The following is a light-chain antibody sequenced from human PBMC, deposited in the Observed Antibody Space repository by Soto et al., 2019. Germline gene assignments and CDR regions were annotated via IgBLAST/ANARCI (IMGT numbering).Light chain of an antibody. CDR2: KAS. CDR3: PQYNSYQYT. V-gene: IGKV1-5*03. CDR1: QTISSW. Sequence: DIQMTPSPSTLSVCVGDRVTITCRASQTISSWLAWYQQKPGKAPKLLIYKASTLESGVPSRFRGSGSGTEFNRTISSLQPHDFTTHYCPQYNSYQYTFGQGTKVDIK. J-gene: IGKJ2*01.